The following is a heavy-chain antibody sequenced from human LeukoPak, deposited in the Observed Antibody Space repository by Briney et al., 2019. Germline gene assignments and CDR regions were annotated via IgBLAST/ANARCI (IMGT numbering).Heavy chain of an antibody. CDR2: INPNSGGT. CDR3: ARGGDYYDSSAAGFDY. J-gene: IGHJ4*02. Sequence: ASVKVSCKASGYTFTGYYMHWVRQAPGQGLEWMGWINPNSGGTNYAQKFQGRVTMTRDTSISTAYMELSRLRSDDTAVYDCARGGDYYDSSAAGFDYWGQGTLVTVSS. D-gene: IGHD3-22*01. CDR1: GYTFTGYY. V-gene: IGHV1-2*02.